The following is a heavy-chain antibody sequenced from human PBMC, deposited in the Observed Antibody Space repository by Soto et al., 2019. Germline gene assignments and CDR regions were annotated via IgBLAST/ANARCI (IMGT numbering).Heavy chain of an antibody. J-gene: IGHJ4*02. CDR2: IIPIFGTA. Sequence: SVKVSCKVSGGTFSSYAISWVRQAPGQGLEWMGGIIPIFGTANYAQKFQGRVTITADESTSTAYMELSSLRSEDTAVYYCAGRSGYSYGQFDYWGQGTLVTVSS. CDR3: AGRSGYSYGQFDY. D-gene: IGHD5-18*01. V-gene: IGHV1-69*13. CDR1: GGTFSSYA.